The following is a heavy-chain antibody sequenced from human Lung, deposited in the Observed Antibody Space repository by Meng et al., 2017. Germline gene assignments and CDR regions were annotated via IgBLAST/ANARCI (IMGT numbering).Heavy chain of an antibody. Sequence: QLQLQESGSGLVKPSQTLSLTCIVSGDSITSAGYAWSWIRQPPGKGLEWIGDIYHSGGTHYNPSLKSRANMSVDKSKNHFSLKLTSVTAADTAVYYCARECDYSSGKHFDYWGQGTLVTVSS. CDR3: ARECDYSSGKHFDY. J-gene: IGHJ4*02. D-gene: IGHD3-10*01. CDR1: GDSITSAGYA. V-gene: IGHV4-30-2*01. CDR2: IYHSGGT.